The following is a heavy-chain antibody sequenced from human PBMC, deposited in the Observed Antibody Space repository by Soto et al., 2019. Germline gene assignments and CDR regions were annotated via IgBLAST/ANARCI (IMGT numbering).Heavy chain of an antibody. CDR1: GFTFSSYG. D-gene: IGHD3-9*01. Sequence: GGSLRLSCAASGFTFSSYGMHWVRQAPGKGLEWVAVIWYDGSNKYYADSVKGRFTISRDNAKNSLYLQMNSLRAEDTAVYYCASLGGSYYDILTGPLDAFDIWGQGTMVTVSS. CDR2: IWYDGSNK. CDR3: ASLGGSYYDILTGPLDAFDI. J-gene: IGHJ3*02. V-gene: IGHV3-33*01.